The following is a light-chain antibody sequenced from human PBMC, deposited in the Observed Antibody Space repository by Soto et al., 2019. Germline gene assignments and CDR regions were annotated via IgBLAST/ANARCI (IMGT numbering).Light chain of an antibody. CDR3: QQYGPSTLYT. Sequence: VLKQSPGTLSLSPGERATLSCRAGQSVSSGYLAWYQQKPGQAPRLLIYATYTRATGIPDMFSGNGSGTDFTLTISRLQPEDCAVYYCQQYGPSTLYTFGQGTKLEIK. CDR2: ATY. CDR1: QSVSSGY. V-gene: IGKV3-20*01. J-gene: IGKJ2*01.